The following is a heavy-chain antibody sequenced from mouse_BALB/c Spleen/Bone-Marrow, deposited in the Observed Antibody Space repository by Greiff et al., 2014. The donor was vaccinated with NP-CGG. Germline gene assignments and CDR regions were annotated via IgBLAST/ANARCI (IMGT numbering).Heavy chain of an antibody. V-gene: IGHV14-3*02. CDR3: AIYYYGSSGFAY. CDR2: IDPANGNT. J-gene: IGHJ3*01. D-gene: IGHD1-1*01. CDR1: GFNIKDTY. Sequence: VQLQQQSGAELVKPGASVKLSCTASGFNIKDTYMHWVKQRPEQGLEWIGRIDPANGNTKYDPKFQGKATITADTSSNTAYLQLSSLTSEDTAVYYCAIYYYGSSGFAYWGQGTLVTVSA.